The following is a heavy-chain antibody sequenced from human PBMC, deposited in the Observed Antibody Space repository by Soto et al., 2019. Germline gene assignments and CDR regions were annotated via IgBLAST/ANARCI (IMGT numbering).Heavy chain of an antibody. D-gene: IGHD3-3*01. V-gene: IGHV3-30*18. J-gene: IGHJ3*01. Sequence: QVQLVESGGGVVQPGRSLRLSCAASGFTFSSYGMHWVRQAPGKGLEWVAVISYDGSNKYYADSVKGRFTISRDNSKNTLYLQMNSLRAEDTAVYYCAKDLKGITIFGVQRPGAFDFWGQGTMVTVSS. CDR1: GFTFSSYG. CDR2: ISYDGSNK. CDR3: AKDLKGITIFGVQRPGAFDF.